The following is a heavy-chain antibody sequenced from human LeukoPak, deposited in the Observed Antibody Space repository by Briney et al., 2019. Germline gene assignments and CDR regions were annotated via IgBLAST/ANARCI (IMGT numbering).Heavy chain of an antibody. J-gene: IGHJ4*02. Sequence: GGSLRLSCAASGFTFSSYEMNWVRQAPGKGLEWVSYISSSGSTIYYADSVKGRFTISRDNAKNSLYLQMNSLRAEDTAVYYCARGTLGYGNYGEPLFDYWGQGTLVTVSS. D-gene: IGHD4-11*01. V-gene: IGHV3-48*03. CDR3: ARGTLGYGNYGEPLFDY. CDR1: GFTFSSYE. CDR2: ISSSGSTI.